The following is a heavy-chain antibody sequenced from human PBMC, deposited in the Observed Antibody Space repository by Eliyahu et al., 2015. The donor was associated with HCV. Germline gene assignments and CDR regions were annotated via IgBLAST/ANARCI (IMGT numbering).Heavy chain of an antibody. CDR3: IRDLSRADY. Sequence: EVQXVESGGGXVQPGGSXRLSCAASGFTFSSYWMHWVRQAPGKGLVWVSRINTDGXITNYADSVKGRFTISRDNAKNTLYLQMNSLRAEDTSVYYCIRDLSRADYWGQGTQVTVSS. J-gene: IGHJ4*02. V-gene: IGHV3-74*01. CDR1: GFTFSSYW. CDR2: INTDGXIT.